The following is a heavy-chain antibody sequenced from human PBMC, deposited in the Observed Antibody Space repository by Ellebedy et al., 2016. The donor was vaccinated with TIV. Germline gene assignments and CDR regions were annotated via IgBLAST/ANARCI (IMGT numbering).Heavy chain of an antibody. D-gene: IGHD3-16*02. V-gene: IGHV1-46*01. CDR1: GYTFTSYY. CDR2: INPSGGST. Sequence: ASVKVSXXASGYTFTSYYMHWVRQAPGQGLEWMGIINPSGGSTSYAQKFQGRVTMTRDTSTSTVYMELSSLRSEDTAVYYCARESEKGITFGGVIAPDYWGQGTLVTVSS. CDR3: ARESEKGITFGGVIAPDY. J-gene: IGHJ4*02.